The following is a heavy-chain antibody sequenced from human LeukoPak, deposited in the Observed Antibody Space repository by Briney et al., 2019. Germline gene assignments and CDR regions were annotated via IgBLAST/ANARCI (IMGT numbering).Heavy chain of an antibody. Sequence: GGSLRLSCAASEFTFSGYAMSWVRQAPGKGLQWVSGISGSGGSTYYADSVKGRFTISRDNSKNTLYLQMNSLRAEDTAVYYCAKSSGTYSLWYFDLWGRGTLVTVSS. J-gene: IGHJ2*01. D-gene: IGHD1-26*01. CDR2: ISGSGGST. CDR3: AKSSGTYSLWYFDL. CDR1: EFTFSGYA. V-gene: IGHV3-23*01.